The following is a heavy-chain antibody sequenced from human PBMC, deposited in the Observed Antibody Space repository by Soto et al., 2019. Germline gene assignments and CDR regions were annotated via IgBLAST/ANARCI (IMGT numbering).Heavy chain of an antibody. J-gene: IGHJ3*02. Sequence: ASVRVSCKASGYSFTSYGISWVRQAPGQGLEWMGWISAYNGNTNYAQKLQGRVTMTTDTSTSTAYMELRSLRSDDTAVYYCARATYYDILTGPGEAFDIWGQGTMVT. D-gene: IGHD3-9*01. CDR2: ISAYNGNT. CDR3: ARATYYDILTGPGEAFDI. CDR1: GYSFTSYG. V-gene: IGHV1-18*01.